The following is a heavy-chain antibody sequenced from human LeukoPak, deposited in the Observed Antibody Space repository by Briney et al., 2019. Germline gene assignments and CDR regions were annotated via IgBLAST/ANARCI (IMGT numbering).Heavy chain of an antibody. D-gene: IGHD6-13*01. CDR3: ARQQQLVKN. CDR2: IYTSGST. V-gene: IGHV4-61*02. CDR1: GGSISSGSYY. J-gene: IGHJ4*02. Sequence: PSQTLSLTCTVSGGSISSGSYYWNWIRQPAGKGLEWIGRIYTSGSTNYNPSLKSRVTISVDTSKNQFSLKLSSVTAADTAVYYCARQQQLVKNWGQGTLVTVSS.